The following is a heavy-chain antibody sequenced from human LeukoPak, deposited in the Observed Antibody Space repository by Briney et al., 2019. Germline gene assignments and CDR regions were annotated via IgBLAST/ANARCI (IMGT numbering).Heavy chain of an antibody. CDR2: IRYDGSDK. D-gene: IGHD2-21*02. V-gene: IGHV3-30*02. CDR1: GFTFSAYG. Sequence: PGGSLRLSCAASGFTFSAYGMHWVRQAPGKGLEWVAFIRYDGSDKYYADSVKGRFTISRDNSKNTLYLQMNSLRAEDTAVYSCARVTFGFSNYWGQGTLVTVSS. J-gene: IGHJ4*02. CDR3: ARVTFGFSNY.